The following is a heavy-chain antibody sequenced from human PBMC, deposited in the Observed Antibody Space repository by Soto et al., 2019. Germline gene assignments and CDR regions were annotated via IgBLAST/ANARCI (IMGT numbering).Heavy chain of an antibody. CDR1: SGSISSSNW. CDR3: TSPPVAYCGGDCYSGSLDY. J-gene: IGHJ4*02. V-gene: IGHV4-4*02. D-gene: IGHD2-21*02. Sequence: SETLSLTCAVSSGSISSSNWWSWVRQPPGKGLEWIGEIYHSGSTNYNPSLKSRVTISVDKSKNQFSLKLSSVTAADTAVYYCTSPPVAYCGGDCYSGSLDYWGQGTLVTVSS. CDR2: IYHSGST.